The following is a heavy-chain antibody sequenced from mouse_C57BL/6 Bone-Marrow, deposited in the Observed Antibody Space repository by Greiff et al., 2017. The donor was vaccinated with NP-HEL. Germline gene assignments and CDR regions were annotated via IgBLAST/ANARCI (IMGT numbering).Heavy chain of an antibody. CDR3: ARPLYAMDY. Sequence: EVQLQESGGGLVKPGGSLKLSCAASGFTFSSYTMSWVRQTPEKRLEWVATISGGGGNTYYPDSVKGRFTISRDNAKNTLYLQMSSLRSEDTALYYCARPLYAMDYWGQGTSVTVSS. CDR2: ISGGGGNT. CDR1: GFTFSSYT. J-gene: IGHJ4*01. V-gene: IGHV5-9*01.